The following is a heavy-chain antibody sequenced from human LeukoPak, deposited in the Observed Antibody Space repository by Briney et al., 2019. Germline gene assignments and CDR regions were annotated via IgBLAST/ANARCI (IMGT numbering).Heavy chain of an antibody. Sequence: PSETLSLTCTVSGYSISSGYYWGWIRQPPGKGLEWIGYIYYSGSTNYNPSLKSRVTISVDTSKNQFSLKLSSVTAADTAIYYCATIKRGDIFGFFDFWGQGILVTVSS. CDR1: GYSISSGYY. J-gene: IGHJ4*02. CDR2: IYYSGST. V-gene: IGHV4-61*01. D-gene: IGHD5-18*01. CDR3: ATIKRGDIFGFFDF.